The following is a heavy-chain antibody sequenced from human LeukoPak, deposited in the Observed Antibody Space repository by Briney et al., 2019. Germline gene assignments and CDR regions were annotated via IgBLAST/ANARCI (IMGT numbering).Heavy chain of an antibody. J-gene: IGHJ4*02. CDR2: IYSAGST. CDR1: GFTVSSNS. V-gene: IGHV3-53*01. Sequence: PGGSLRLSCTVSGFTVSSNSMSWVRQAPGKGLEWVSFIYSAGSTHYSDSVKGRFTISIDNSKNTLYLQMNSLRAEDTAVYYCARVRSNYGADYWGQGTLVTVSS. D-gene: IGHD4-11*01. CDR3: ARVRSNYGADY.